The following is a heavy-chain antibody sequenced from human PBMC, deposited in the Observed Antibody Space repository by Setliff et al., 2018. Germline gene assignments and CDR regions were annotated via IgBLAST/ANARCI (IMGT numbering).Heavy chain of an antibody. Sequence: SETLSLTCAVSGGSFSGYYWGWIRQTPEKGLQWIGEINESRSANYNPSLKRRLTISVDTSKNQFSLKMTSVTAADTAVYYCVRRRARGVNRGIDSWGQGTLVTVSS. CDR1: GGSFSGYY. CDR2: INESRSA. CDR3: VRRRARGVNRGIDS. V-gene: IGHV4-34*01. D-gene: IGHD2-8*01. J-gene: IGHJ4*02.